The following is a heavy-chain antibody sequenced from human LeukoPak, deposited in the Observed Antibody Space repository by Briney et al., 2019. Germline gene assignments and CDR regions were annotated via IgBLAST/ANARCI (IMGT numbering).Heavy chain of an antibody. J-gene: IGHJ6*04. D-gene: IGHD2-15*01. CDR3: ARGRGYCSGGSCYVLDYYYYGMDV. Sequence: GRSLRLSCAASGFTFSSYAMHWVRQAPGKGLEWVAVISYDGSNKYYADSVKGRFTISRDNSKNTLYLQMNSLRAEDTAAYYCARGRGYCSGGSCYVLDYYYYGMDVWGKGTTVTVSS. CDR1: GFTFSSYA. V-gene: IGHV3-30*04. CDR2: ISYDGSNK.